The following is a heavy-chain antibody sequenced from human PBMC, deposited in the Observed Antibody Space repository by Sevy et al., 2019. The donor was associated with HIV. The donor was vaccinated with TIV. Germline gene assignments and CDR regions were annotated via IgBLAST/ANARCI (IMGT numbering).Heavy chain of an antibody. CDR2: IKQDGSEK. D-gene: IGHD5-18*01. CDR1: GFTFSSYW. CDR3: ARGAARGTATVRFYYYGMDV. J-gene: IGHJ6*02. Sequence: GGSLRPSCAASGFTFSSYWITWVRQAPGKGLEWVANIKQDGSEKYYVDSVKGRFTISRDNAKKSLYLQMNSLRAEDTAVYYCARGAARGTATVRFYYYGMDVWGQGTTVTVSS. V-gene: IGHV3-7*01.